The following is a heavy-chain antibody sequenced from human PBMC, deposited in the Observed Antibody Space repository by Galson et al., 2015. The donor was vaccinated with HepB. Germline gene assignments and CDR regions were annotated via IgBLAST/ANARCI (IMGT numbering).Heavy chain of an antibody. CDR1: GFTFSSYS. Sequence: SLRLSCAASGFTFSSYSMNWVRQAPGKGLEWVSSITSSGTHSYYADSLKGRFTISRDNAKNSLYLQINSLRVEDTAVYYCARAEGLCSSINCYWKYWGQGTLVTVSS. CDR3: ARAEGLCSSINCYWKY. J-gene: IGHJ4*02. CDR2: ITSSGTHS. V-gene: IGHV3-21*06. D-gene: IGHD2-2*01.